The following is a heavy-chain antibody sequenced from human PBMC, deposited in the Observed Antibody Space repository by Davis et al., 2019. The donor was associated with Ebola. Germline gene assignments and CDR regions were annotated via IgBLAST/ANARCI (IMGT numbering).Heavy chain of an antibody. CDR2: INPNSGGT. Sequence: AASVKVSCKASGYTFTGYYMHWVRQAPGQGLEWMGRINPNSGGTNYAQKFQGRVTMTTDTSTSTAYMELRSLRSDDTAVYYCARSIAATTGWFDPWGQGTLVTVSS. V-gene: IGHV1-2*06. D-gene: IGHD6-25*01. CDR1: GYTFTGYY. CDR3: ARSIAATTGWFDP. J-gene: IGHJ5*02.